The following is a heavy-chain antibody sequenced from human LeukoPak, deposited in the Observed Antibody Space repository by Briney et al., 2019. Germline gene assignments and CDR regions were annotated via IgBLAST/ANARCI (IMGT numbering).Heavy chain of an antibody. CDR1: GGSFSGYY. CDR2: INHSGST. V-gene: IGHV4-34*01. Sequence: PSETLSLTCAVYGGSFSGYYWTWIRQPPGKRLEWIGEINHSGSTNYNPSLKSRVTISVDTSKNQFSLKLSSVTAADTAVYYCARDFNWNYGGGFDYWGQGMLVTVSS. CDR3: ARDFNWNYGGGFDY. J-gene: IGHJ4*02. D-gene: IGHD1-7*01.